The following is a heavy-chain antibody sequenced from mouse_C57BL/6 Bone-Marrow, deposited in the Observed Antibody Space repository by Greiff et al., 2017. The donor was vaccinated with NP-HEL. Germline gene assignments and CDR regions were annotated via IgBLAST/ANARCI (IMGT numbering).Heavy chain of an antibody. J-gene: IGHJ2*01. CDR1: GFTFSSYG. CDR2: ISSGGSYT. V-gene: IGHV5-6*01. D-gene: IGHD1-1*01. CDR3: ARHYCSNYFDY. Sequence: EVKLVESGGDLVKPGGSLKLSCAASGFTFSSYGMSWVRQTPDKRLEWVATISSGGSYTYYPDSVKGRFTISRDNAKNTLYLQMSSLKSEDTAMYICARHYCSNYFDYGGQGTTLTVSS.